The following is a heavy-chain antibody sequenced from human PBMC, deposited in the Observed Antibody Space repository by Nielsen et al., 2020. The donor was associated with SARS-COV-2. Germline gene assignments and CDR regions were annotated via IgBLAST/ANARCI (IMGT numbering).Heavy chain of an antibody. Sequence: ASVKVSCKASGYSFTSYDMHWVRQAPGQGLEWMGRTNPNSGDTNYAQKFQGRVTMTRDTSISTAYMELSRVRSDDTAVYYCARGDYYNSGGDYGMDVWGRGATVTVSS. J-gene: IGHJ6*02. V-gene: IGHV1-2*06. CDR3: ARGDYYNSGGDYGMDV. CDR2: TNPNSGDT. D-gene: IGHD3-10*01. CDR1: GYSFTSYD.